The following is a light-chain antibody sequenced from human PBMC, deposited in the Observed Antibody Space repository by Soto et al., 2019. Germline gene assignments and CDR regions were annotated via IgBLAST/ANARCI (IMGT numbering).Light chain of an antibody. J-gene: IGLJ1*01. CDR2: DTT. Sequence: QAVVPQEPSMTVSPAGTVTLTCGSSTGAVTNFHYPYWFQQKPGQAPRTLIYDTTNRHSWTPARFSGSLLGGKAALTLSGAQPEAEPKYYRFLSSNXTYVFGMGTTVXV. CDR3: FLSSNXTYV. CDR1: TGAVTNFHY. V-gene: IGLV7-46*01.